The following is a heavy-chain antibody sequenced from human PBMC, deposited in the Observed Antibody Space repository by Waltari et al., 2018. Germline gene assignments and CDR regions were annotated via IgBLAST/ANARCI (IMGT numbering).Heavy chain of an antibody. CDR3: AREGYTSGRAGNFDY. CDR1: RSPCNNDI. D-gene: IGHD2-15*01. J-gene: IGHJ4*02. CDR2: MSYEGYSR. V-gene: IGHV3-30-3*01. Sequence: LVESGGDVVQSGRSLRLSCVSPRSPCNNDIMHWVRQDPGKGLEWVSAMSYEGYSRYYADSVKGRFSISRDDSLKTVYLQLDSLRVEDTAVYYCAREGYTSGRAGNFDYWGQGTLVTVSS.